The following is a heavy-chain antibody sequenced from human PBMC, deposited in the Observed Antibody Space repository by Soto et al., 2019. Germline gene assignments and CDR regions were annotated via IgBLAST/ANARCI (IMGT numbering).Heavy chain of an antibody. J-gene: IGHJ4*02. CDR3: ARHVNLPLAGTGFAS. D-gene: IGHD6-19*01. CDR1: GYSISSSNG. V-gene: IGHV4-28*01. CDR2: IYYSGTT. Sequence: PSETLSLTCAVSGYSISSSNGWGWIRQPPGKGLEWIGYIYYSGTTYYNPSLKSRVTMSVDTSKNQFSLKLTSVTAVDTAVYYCARHVNLPLAGTGFASWGRGTLVTVSS.